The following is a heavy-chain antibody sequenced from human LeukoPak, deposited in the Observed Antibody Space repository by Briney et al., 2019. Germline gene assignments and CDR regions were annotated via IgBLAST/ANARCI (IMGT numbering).Heavy chain of an antibody. J-gene: IGHJ6*02. CDR1: GFTFSSYA. Sequence: PGGSLRLSRAASGFTFSSYAMSWVRQAPGKGLEWVSAISGSGGSTYYADSVKGRFTISRDNSKNTLYLQMNSLRAEDTAVYYCAKVGSGWYNYYYGMDVWGQGTTVTVSS. CDR2: ISGSGGST. V-gene: IGHV3-23*01. D-gene: IGHD6-19*01. CDR3: AKVGSGWYNYYYGMDV.